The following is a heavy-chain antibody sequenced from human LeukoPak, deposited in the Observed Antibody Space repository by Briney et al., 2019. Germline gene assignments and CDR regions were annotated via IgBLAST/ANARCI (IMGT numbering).Heavy chain of an antibody. Sequence: SETLSLTCTVSGGSISSSGYYWGWIRQPPGKGLEWIGSIYYSGSTYYNPSLKSRVTISIDTSKNQFSLKLSSVTAADTAVYYCANSASPRYYYYMDVWGKGTTVTVSS. J-gene: IGHJ6*03. CDR3: ANSASPRYYYYMDV. V-gene: IGHV4-39*07. CDR2: IYYSGST. D-gene: IGHD4-23*01. CDR1: GGSISSSGYY.